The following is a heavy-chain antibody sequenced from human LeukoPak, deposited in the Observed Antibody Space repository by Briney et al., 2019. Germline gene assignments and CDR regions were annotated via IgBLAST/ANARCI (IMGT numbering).Heavy chain of an antibody. CDR1: GFTFSSYW. J-gene: IGHJ4*02. Sequence: PGGSLRLSCAAPGFTFSSYWMSWVRQAPGKGLEWVANIKQDGSEKYYVDSVKGRFTISRDNAKDSVYLQMDSLRAEDTAVYYCARGPTNGQAFDYWGQGTLVSVSS. D-gene: IGHD2-8*01. V-gene: IGHV3-7*01. CDR2: IKQDGSEK. CDR3: ARGPTNGQAFDY.